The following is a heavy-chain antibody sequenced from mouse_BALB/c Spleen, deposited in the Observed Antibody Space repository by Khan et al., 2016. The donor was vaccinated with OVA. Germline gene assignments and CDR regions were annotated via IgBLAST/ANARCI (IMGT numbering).Heavy chain of an antibody. CDR1: GYSITSGYG. CDR2: ISYSGST. Sequence: VQLKESGPGLVKPSQSLSLTCTVTGYSITSGYGRNWIRQFPGNKLEWMGYISYSGSTNYNPSLKSRISITRDTSKNQFFLQLNSVTTEDTAIYYCARTARIKYWGQGTTLTVSS. V-gene: IGHV3-2*02. D-gene: IGHD1-2*01. J-gene: IGHJ2*01. CDR3: ARTARIKY.